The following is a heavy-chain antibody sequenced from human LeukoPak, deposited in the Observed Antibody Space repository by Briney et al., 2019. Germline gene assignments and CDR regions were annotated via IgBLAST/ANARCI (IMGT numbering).Heavy chain of an antibody. CDR3: ARDSYFKD. J-gene: IGHJ4*02. D-gene: IGHD3-9*01. CDR2: ISYDGSNK. V-gene: IGHV3-30*04. CDR1: GFTFSSYA. Sequence: GGSLRLSCAASGFTFSSYAMHWVRQAPGKGLEWVAVISYDGSNKYYADSVKGRFTISRDNSKNTLYLQVNSLRAEDTAVYYCARDSYFKDWGQGTLVTVSS.